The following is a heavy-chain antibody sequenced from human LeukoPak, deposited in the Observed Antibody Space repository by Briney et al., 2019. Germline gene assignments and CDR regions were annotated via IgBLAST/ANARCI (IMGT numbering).Heavy chain of an antibody. CDR2: INHSGST. V-gene: IGHV4-34*01. J-gene: IGHJ4*02. Sequence: SETLSLTCAVYGGSFSVDYWSWIRQPPGNGLEYIGEINHSGSTTYNPSLKSRVTISADTSKNQFSLILRSVTAADTAVYYCARGGPGYSSFLWGQGTLVSVSS. CDR3: ARGGPGYSSFL. D-gene: IGHD6-19*01. CDR1: GGSFSVDY.